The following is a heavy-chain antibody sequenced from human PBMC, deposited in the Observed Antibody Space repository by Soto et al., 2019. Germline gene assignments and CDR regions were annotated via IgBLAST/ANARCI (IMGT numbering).Heavy chain of an antibody. V-gene: IGHV3-21*01. CDR3: ARDRTNINYYYGMDV. J-gene: IGHJ6*02. CDR2: ISSSSSYR. D-gene: IGHD2-8*01. CDR1: GFTFSSYS. Sequence: GGSLRLSCAASGFTFSSYSMNWVRQAPGKGLEWVSSISSSSSYRYYADSVKGRFTISRDNAKNSLYLQMNSLRAEDTAVYYCARDRTNINYYYGMDVWGQGTTVTVSS.